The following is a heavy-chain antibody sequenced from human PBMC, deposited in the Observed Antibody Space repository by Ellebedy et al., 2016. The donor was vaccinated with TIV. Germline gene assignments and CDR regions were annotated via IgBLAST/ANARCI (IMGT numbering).Heavy chain of an antibody. D-gene: IGHD4-23*01. Sequence: PGGSLRLSCAASGFTFSGSVMHWVRQASGKGLEWVGRIRNKVNSYATAYAASVKGRFTISRDDSKNTAYLQMNSLKTEDTAVYYCIRNFGPTVVTTDYWGQGTLVTVSS. CDR1: GFTFSGSV. CDR2: IRNKVNSYAT. CDR3: IRNFGPTVVTTDY. V-gene: IGHV3-73*01. J-gene: IGHJ4*02.